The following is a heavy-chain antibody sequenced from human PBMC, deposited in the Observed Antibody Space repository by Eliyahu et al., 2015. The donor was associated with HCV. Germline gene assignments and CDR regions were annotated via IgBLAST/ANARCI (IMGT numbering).Heavy chain of an antibody. CDR2: INHSWRT. V-gene: IGHV4-31*03. D-gene: IGHD2-21*01. CDR3: ARAALGFCGADSCSRYFDY. Sequence: QVQLQESGPGLVKPSQTLSLTCTVSGGPINSGDYXWSWIRHVAGKGLEWMGYINHSWRTSYSPSLRSRVSMSVDTSRNQFSLRLGSVTAADTAEYFCARAALGFCGADSCSRYFDYWGQGALVTVSS. CDR1: GGPINSGDYX. J-gene: IGHJ4*02.